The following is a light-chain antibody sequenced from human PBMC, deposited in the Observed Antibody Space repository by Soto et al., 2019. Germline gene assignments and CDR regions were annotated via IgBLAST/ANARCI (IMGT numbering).Light chain of an antibody. J-gene: IGKJ4*01. Sequence: EFVLTQSPGTLSLSPGERATLSCRATQSVSSSYLAWYQQKPGQAPRILIYGASTRATGIPDRFNGSGSGRDFTLTISRLEPEDFAVYYCQQYGSSPPLTFGGGTKVEIK. CDR1: QSVSSSY. CDR3: QQYGSSPPLT. CDR2: GAS. V-gene: IGKV3-20*01.